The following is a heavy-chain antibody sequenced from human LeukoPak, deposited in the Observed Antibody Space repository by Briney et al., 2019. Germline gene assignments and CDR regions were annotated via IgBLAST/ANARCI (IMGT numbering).Heavy chain of an antibody. CDR1: GLTVTSSY. CDR3: AKDLSGNDY. V-gene: IGHV3-66*01. Sequence: PGGSLRLSCLVSGLTVTSSYLSWVRQPPGKGLEWVSLFYSDSRTYYADSVEGRFTISRDNSKNTLYLQMNSLRAEDTAVYYCAKDLSGNDYWGQGTLVTVSS. CDR2: FYSDSRT. J-gene: IGHJ4*02.